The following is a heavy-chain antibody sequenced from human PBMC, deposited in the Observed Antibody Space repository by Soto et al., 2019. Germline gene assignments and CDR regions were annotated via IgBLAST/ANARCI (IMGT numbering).Heavy chain of an antibody. V-gene: IGHV4-61*01. CDR1: GGSVSSGSYY. CDR3: ARDEGWDCSGDICYPGGHN. CDR2: IYYRGRI. J-gene: IGHJ4*02. D-gene: IGHD2-15*01. Sequence: QVQLQESGPGLVKPSETLSLTCTVSGGSVSSGSYYWSWIRQPPGKGLEWIGYIYYRGRINYNPSLKSRVTISADTSKNQFSLKLRSVTAADTAVYYCARDEGWDCSGDICYPGGHNWGQGTLVTVSS.